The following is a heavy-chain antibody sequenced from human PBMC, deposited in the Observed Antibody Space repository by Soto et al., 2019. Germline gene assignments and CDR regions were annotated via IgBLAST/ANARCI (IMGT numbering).Heavy chain of an antibody. CDR1: GYTFTSYD. D-gene: IGHD2-15*01. CDR3: AAALVVVAATSLSDWFDP. Sequence: QVQLVQSGAEVKKPGASVKVSCKASGYTFTSYDINWVRQATGQGLEWMGWMNPNSGNTGYAQKFQGRVTMTRNTYISTAYMELSSLRSEDTAVYYCAAALVVVAATSLSDWFDPWGQGTLVTVSS. J-gene: IGHJ5*02. V-gene: IGHV1-8*01. CDR2: MNPNSGNT.